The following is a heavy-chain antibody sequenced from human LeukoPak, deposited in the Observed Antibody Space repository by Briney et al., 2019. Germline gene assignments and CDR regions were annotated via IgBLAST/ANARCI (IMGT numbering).Heavy chain of an antibody. D-gene: IGHD3-22*01. Sequence: GGSLRLSCAASGFTFSSYDMHWVRQATGKGLEWVSAIGTAGDTYYPGSVKGRFTISRENAKNSLYLQMNSLRAGDTAVCYCARGINYYDSSAYYFDYWGQGTLVTVSS. CDR1: GFTFSSYD. CDR2: IGTAGDT. V-gene: IGHV3-13*01. J-gene: IGHJ4*02. CDR3: ARGINYYDSSAYYFDY.